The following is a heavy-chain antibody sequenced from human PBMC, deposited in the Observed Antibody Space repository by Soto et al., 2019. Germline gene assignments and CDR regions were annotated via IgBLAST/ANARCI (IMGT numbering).Heavy chain of an antibody. J-gene: IGHJ6*02. Sequence: PSETLSLTCTVSGDSIRSVNHYWIWIRQPPWKGLEWIGYIYYSWSTYYSPSLKSRVTISVDTSKNQFSLKLSSVTAADTAVYYCARETYGMDVWGQGTTVTVSS. CDR3: ARETYGMDV. CDR2: IYYSWST. CDR1: GDSIRSVNHY. V-gene: IGHV4-30-4*02.